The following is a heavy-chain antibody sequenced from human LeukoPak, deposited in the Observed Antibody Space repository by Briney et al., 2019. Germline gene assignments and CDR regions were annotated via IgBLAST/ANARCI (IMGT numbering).Heavy chain of an antibody. CDR2: IWFDGGKI. D-gene: IGHD6-13*01. Sequence: GRSLRLSCAASGFPFSSYVMHWLRQAPGKGLEWVAAIWFDGGKIYYADSVKGRFTISRDNSKNTLYLQMNSLRAEDTAVHYCARDRWYSSSWYSNAFDIWGQGTMVTVSS. J-gene: IGHJ3*02. V-gene: IGHV3-33*01. CDR1: GFPFSSYV. CDR3: ARDRWYSSSWYSNAFDI.